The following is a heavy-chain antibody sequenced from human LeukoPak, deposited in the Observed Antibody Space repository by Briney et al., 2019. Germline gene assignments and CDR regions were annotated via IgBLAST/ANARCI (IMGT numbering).Heavy chain of an antibody. J-gene: IGHJ5*02. CDR2: ISAGGNTI. CDR3: ARAATCYRCVGWFDP. D-gene: IGHD2-2*02. V-gene: IGHV3-48*03. CDR1: AFTFTISA. Sequence: GGSLSPSCAASAFTFTISAMSCVRLAPGKGLEWGSYISAGGNTIYYAASVKGRCTISRVHAKTSLYLQMNSLRAEDTAVYYCARAATCYRCVGWFDPWGQGTLVTVSS.